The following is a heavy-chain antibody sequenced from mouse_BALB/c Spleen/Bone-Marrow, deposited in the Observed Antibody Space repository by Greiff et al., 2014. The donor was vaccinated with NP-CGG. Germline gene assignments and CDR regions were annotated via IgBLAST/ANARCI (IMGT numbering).Heavy chain of an antibody. CDR1: GFTFTDYY. D-gene: IGHD2-2*01. J-gene: IGHJ1*03. V-gene: IGHV7-3*02. Sequence: VQLKESGGGLVQPGGSLRFSCAPSGFTFTDYYMTWVRQPPGKGLEWVGFIRNKANGYTSEYSVSVKVRFTISRDNSQSILYLQMNTLRAEDRATYYCAREINYGYCWYFNDWGTGTPVTVS. CDR2: IRNKANGYTS. CDR3: AREINYGYCWYFND.